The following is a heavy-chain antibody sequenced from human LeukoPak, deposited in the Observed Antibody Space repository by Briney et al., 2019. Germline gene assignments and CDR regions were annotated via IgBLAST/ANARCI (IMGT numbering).Heavy chain of an antibody. J-gene: IGHJ6*03. Sequence: ASVKVSCKASGYTFTSYDINWVRQATGQGLEWMGWMNPNSGNTGYAQKFQGRVTMTRTTSISTAYMELSSLRSEDTAVYYCARGTNYDFWSGYFGSVNYYYYMDVWGKGTTVTVSS. V-gene: IGHV1-8*01. D-gene: IGHD3-3*01. CDR3: ARGTNYDFWSGYFGSVNYYYYMDV. CDR2: MNPNSGNT. CDR1: GYTFTSYD.